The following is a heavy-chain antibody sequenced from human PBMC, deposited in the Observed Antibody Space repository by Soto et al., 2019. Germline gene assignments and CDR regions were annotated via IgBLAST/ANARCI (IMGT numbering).Heavy chain of an antibody. J-gene: IGHJ5*02. V-gene: IGHV1-8*01. CDR2: MNPSRTNT. Sequence: QVQLMQSGAEVKKPGASVKVSCKASGYTFTTYDINWVRQAPGQGREWRGWMNPSRTNTGYAEKFQGRVPMTRDTSISTAYMELSSLRYDDTAVYYCVRGGFLSHDHVIIAPATLGFDPWGQGTLVTVSS. CDR1: GYTFTTYD. CDR3: VRGGFLSHDHVIIAPATLGFDP. D-gene: IGHD2-2*01.